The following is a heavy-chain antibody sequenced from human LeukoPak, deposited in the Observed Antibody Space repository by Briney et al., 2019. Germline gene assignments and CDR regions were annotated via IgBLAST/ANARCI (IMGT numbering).Heavy chain of an antibody. CDR1: GLTFSSHW. V-gene: IGHV3-74*01. CDR2: ITNDGSST. D-gene: IGHD3-22*01. CDR3: AREGYYDSSGYLYYFDY. Sequence: GGSLRLSCAASGLTFSSHWMHWVRQAPGKGLVWVSRITNDGSSTTYADSVKGRFTISRDNAKNMLYLQVNSLRAEDTAVYYCAREGYYDSSGYLYYFDYWGQGTLVTVSS. J-gene: IGHJ4*02.